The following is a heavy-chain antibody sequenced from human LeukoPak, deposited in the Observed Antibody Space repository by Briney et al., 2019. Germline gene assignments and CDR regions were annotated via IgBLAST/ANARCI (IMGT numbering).Heavy chain of an antibody. V-gene: IGHV3-33*05. D-gene: IGHD2-21*02. CDR3: ARGPYIVVVTAVDY. CDR1: GFTFNTDG. Sequence: PARSLRLSCAASGFTFNTDGMHWVRQPPDKGLGWVSVISYDGDNTYYADSVKGRFPISSANSTTAVYMQMNSLRAEDTAVYYCARGPYIVVVTAVDYWGQGTLVTVSS. J-gene: IGHJ4*02. CDR2: ISYDGDNT.